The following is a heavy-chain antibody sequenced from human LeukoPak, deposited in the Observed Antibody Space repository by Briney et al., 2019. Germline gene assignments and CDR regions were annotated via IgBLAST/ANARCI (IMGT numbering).Heavy chain of an antibody. CDR2: IRSGAYT. J-gene: IGHJ4*02. V-gene: IGHV3-23*01. CDR1: GFTFSSYA. CDR3: ARISVVSRSGPLDY. D-gene: IGHD3-10*01. Sequence: GGSLRLSCAASGFTFSSYAMTWVRQAPGKGLEWVSTIRSGAYTYYADSVKGRLSVSRDNSKNTLYLEMNSLRAEDAAVYYCARISVVSRSGPLDYWGQGTLVTVSS.